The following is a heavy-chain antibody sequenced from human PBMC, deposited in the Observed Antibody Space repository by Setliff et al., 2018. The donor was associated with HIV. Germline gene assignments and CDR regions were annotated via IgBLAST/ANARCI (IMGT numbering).Heavy chain of an antibody. CDR1: GGSFSGYY. CDR2: ISHSGIA. V-gene: IGHV4-34*01. D-gene: IGHD3-3*01. Sequence: PSETLSLTCAVYGGSFSGYYWSWIRQPPEKGLEWIGEISHSGIANYNPSLKSRVTISVDTSKNQFSLKLSSVTAADTAVYYCARQSDFWSGYYDGAFDIWGQGTMVTVSS. CDR3: ARQSDFWSGYYDGAFDI. J-gene: IGHJ3*02.